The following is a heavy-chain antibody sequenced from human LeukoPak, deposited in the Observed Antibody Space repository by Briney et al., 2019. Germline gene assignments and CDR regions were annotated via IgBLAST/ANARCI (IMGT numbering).Heavy chain of an antibody. D-gene: IGHD3-3*01. CDR3: ARNFEWWGLFDY. J-gene: IGHJ4*02. CDR2: INPNSGGT. V-gene: IGHV1-2*02. CDR1: GYTFTGYY. Sequence: ASVKVSCKASGYTFTGYYMHWVRQAPGQGLEWMGWINPNSGGTNYAQKFQGRVTMTTDTSTSTAYMELRSLRSDDTAVYYCARNFEWWGLFDYWGQGTLVTVSS.